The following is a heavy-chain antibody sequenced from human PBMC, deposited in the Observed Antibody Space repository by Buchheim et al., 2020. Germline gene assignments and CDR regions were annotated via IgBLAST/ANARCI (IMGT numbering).Heavy chain of an antibody. J-gene: IGHJ6*02. V-gene: IGHV4-39*07. CDR2: IYYSGCT. D-gene: IGHD3-22*01. CDR3: ARDMIPLRYYGMDV. CDR1: GGSISSSSYY. Sequence: QLQLQESGPGLVKPSETLSLTCTVSGGSISSSSYYWGWFRQPPGKGLGWIGCIYYSGCTYYNPSLNIRVTISVDKSTNQFSLKLSSVTAADTAVYYCARDMIPLRYYGMDVWGQGTT.